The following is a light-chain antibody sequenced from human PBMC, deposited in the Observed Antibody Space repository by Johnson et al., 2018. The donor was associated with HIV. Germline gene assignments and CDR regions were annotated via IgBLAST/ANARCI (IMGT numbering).Light chain of an antibody. J-gene: IGLJ1*01. CDR3: GTWDSSLSAYV. Sequence: QSVLTQPPSVSAAPGQKVTISCSGSNSNIGNNYVSWYQQLPGTAPKLLIYDNNKRPSGIPDRFSGSKSGTSATLGITGLQTGDEADYYCGTWDSSLSAYVIGTGTTITVL. V-gene: IGLV1-51*01. CDR2: DNN. CDR1: NSNIGNNY.